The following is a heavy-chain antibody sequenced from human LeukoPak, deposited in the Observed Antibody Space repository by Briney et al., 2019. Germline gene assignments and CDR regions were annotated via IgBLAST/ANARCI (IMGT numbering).Heavy chain of an antibody. CDR3: ARDPYSGNYGAYYYYYMDV. J-gene: IGHJ6*03. CDR2: ITSGSSYI. V-gene: IGHV3-21*01. CDR1: GFTFNIYG. Sequence: GGSLRLSCAASGFTFNIYGMNWVRQAPGQRLEWVSSITSGSSYIYYADSVKGRFTISRDNAKSSLYLQMDSLRAEDTAVYYCARDPYSGNYGAYYYYYMDVWGKGTTVTISS. D-gene: IGHD1-26*01.